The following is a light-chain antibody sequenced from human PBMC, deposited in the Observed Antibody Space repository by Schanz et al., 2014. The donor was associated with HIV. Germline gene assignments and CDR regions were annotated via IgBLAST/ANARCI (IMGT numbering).Light chain of an antibody. CDR1: SSDVGAYNC. CDR3: SSYTSSSTLWV. CDR2: GVD. V-gene: IGLV2-14*03. Sequence: QSALTQPASVSGSPGQSITISCTGTSSDVGAYNCVSWYQQRPGKAPKLVISGVDYRPSGVSSRFSGSKSGSAASLTISGLQAEDEADYYCSSYTSSSTLWVFGTGTKLTVL. J-gene: IGLJ1*01.